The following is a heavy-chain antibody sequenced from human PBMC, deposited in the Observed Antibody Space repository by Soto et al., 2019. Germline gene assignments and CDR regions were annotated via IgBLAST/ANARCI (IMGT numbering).Heavy chain of an antibody. Sequence: GGSLRLSCAASGFTFSSYGMHWVRQAPGKGLEWVAGIWYDGSNKYYADSVNGQFTISRDNSKNTLYLQMNSLRAEYAAVYYCTRGASYYYYYMDVWGKGTTVTVSS. CDR3: TRGASYYYYYMDV. J-gene: IGHJ6*03. CDR2: IWYDGSNK. CDR1: GFTFSSYG. V-gene: IGHV3-33*01.